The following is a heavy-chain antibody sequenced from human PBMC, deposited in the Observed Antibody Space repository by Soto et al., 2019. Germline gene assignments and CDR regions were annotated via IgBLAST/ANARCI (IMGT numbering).Heavy chain of an antibody. CDR3: AKAINGYNAPLDH. CDR2: ISGSGGST. V-gene: IGHV3-23*01. Sequence: EVQLLESGGGLVQPGGSLRLSCAASGFTFSSYAMNWVRQAPGKGLEWVSVISGSGGSTYYADSVKGRFTISRDNSKNTLNVEMNSQRAEDTAVDDGAKAINGYNAPLDHWGQGTRVTVSS. J-gene: IGHJ4*02. CDR1: GFTFSSYA. D-gene: IGHD1-20*01.